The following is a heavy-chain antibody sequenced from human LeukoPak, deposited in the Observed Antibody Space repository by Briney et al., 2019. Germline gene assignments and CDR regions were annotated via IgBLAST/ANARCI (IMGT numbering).Heavy chain of an antibody. J-gene: IGHJ4*02. D-gene: IGHD6-13*01. CDR2: INPKSGGT. CDR3: ARGWRDSSSWSLFDY. Sequence: APVKLSCKASGYTFTAYYMHWVRQAPGQGLEWMGGINPKSGGTDYGQKIQGRVSMTRDTSISTAYMELTRLKSDDTAVYYCARGWRDSSSWSLFDYWGQGTLVTVSS. V-gene: IGHV1-2*02. CDR1: GYTFTAYY.